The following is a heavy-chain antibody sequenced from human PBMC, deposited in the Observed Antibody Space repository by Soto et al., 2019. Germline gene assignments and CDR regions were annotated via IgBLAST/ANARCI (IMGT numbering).Heavy chain of an antibody. J-gene: IGHJ6*02. D-gene: IGHD3-3*01. CDR2: FDPEDGET. V-gene: IGHV1-24*01. Sequence: ASVKVSCKVSGYTLTELSMHWVRQAPGKGLEWMGGFDPEDGETIYALKFQGRVTMTEDTSTDTAYMELSSLRSEDTAVYYCATTNITIFGVVIKPHYYYYYGMDVWGQGTTVTVSS. CDR3: ATTNITIFGVVIKPHYYYYYGMDV. CDR1: GYTLTELS.